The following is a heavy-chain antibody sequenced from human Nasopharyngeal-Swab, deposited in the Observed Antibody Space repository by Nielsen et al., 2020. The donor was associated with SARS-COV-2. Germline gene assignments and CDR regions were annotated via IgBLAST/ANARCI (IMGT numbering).Heavy chain of an antibody. CDR2: IDSSGRNT. V-gene: IGHV3-23*05. CDR3: AKEGGWAGGFDVFDI. D-gene: IGHD6-19*01. J-gene: IGHJ3*02. CDR1: GFTFSSSD. Sequence: GESLKISCAASGFTFSSSDMHWVRQAPAKGLDWVSAIDSSGRNTYYADSVRGRFTISRDNSKNTLYMQMNSLRAEDTAVYYCAKEGGWAGGFDVFDIWGQGTMVTVSS.